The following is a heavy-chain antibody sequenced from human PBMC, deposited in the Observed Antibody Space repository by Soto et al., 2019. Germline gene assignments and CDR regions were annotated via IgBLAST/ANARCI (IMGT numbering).Heavy chain of an antibody. CDR1: GFTFSSYG. V-gene: IGHV3-33*01. D-gene: IGHD4-17*01. CDR2: IWYDGSNK. CDR3: ARELLISSYGDYHRIYGMDV. J-gene: IGHJ6*02. Sequence: QVQLVESGGGVVQPGRSLRLSCAASGFTFSSYGMHWVRQAPGKGLEWVAVIWYDGSNKYYADSLKGRFTISRDNSKNRLNLQINRPRDEDTAVEYCARELLISSYGDYHRIYGMDVWGQGTTVTVAS.